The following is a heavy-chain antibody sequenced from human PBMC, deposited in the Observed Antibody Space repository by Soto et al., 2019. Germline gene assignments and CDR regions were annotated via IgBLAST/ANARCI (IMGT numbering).Heavy chain of an antibody. CDR3: ARHPYAFDSTGYFDY. V-gene: IGHV4-30-4*01. D-gene: IGHD3-22*01. CDR1: GGSVSSGGYF. J-gene: IGHJ4*02. Sequence: SETLSLTCTVSGGSVSSGGYFWSWIRQSPGEGLEWIGHIYNSVSTYTNPSLRGRTTISVDTTRNQVTLKLSSVTAADTAVYYCARHPYAFDSTGYFDYWGQGMLVTVSS. CDR2: IYNSVST.